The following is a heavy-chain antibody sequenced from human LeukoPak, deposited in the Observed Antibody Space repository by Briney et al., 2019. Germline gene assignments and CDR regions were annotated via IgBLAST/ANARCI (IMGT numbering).Heavy chain of an antibody. Sequence: GGSLRLSCAASGFTFSSYGMHWVRQAPGKRLEWVAVISYDGSNKYYADSVKGRFTISRDNSKNTLYLQMNSLRAEDTAVYYCAKGYSGWLDYWGQGTLVTVSS. V-gene: IGHV3-30*18. CDR1: GFTFSSYG. CDR3: AKGYSGWLDY. D-gene: IGHD6-19*01. J-gene: IGHJ4*02. CDR2: ISYDGSNK.